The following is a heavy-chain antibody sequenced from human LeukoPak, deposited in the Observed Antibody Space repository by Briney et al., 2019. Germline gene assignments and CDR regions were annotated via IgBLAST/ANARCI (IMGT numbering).Heavy chain of an antibody. CDR3: ARLGLEVGGPNWFDP. CDR2: IKRDGSQK. CDR1: GFSFSSNW. D-gene: IGHD1-1*01. Sequence: QTGGSLRLSCAASGFSFSSNWMGWVRQAPGKGLEWVAHIKRDGSQKYYLDSVKGRFTISRDNAKNPLYLQMNSLRVEDTAVYYCARLGLEVGGPNWFDPWGQGTLVTVSS. V-gene: IGHV3-7*01. J-gene: IGHJ5*02.